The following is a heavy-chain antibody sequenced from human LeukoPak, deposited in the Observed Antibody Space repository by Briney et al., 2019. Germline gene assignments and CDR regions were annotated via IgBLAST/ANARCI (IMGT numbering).Heavy chain of an antibody. CDR3: ARDGVFRSSAPDY. CDR1: GFIFSSYW. J-gene: IGHJ4*02. D-gene: IGHD6-6*01. CDR2: IKQDGSEK. Sequence: GGSLRLSCAASGFIFSSYWMSWVRQAPGKGLEWVANIKQDGSEKYYVDSVKGRFTISRDNAKNSLYLQMNSLRAEDTAVYYCARDGVFRSSAPDYWGQGTLVTVSS. V-gene: IGHV3-7*01.